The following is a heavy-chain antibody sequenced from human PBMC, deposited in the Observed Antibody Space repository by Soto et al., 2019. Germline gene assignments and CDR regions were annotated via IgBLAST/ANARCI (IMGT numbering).Heavy chain of an antibody. J-gene: IGHJ4*02. V-gene: IGHV3-33*01. CDR2: IWYDGSNK. CDR1: LFTFSSYG. D-gene: IGHD3-10*01. CDR3: ARDPAYYGSGSYYSFVYY. Sequence: PVGSLRLSCSSSLFTFSSYGMHLVLQTPGKLLEWVAVIWYDGSNKYYADSVKGRFTISRDNSKNTLYLQMNSLRAEDTAVYYCARDPAYYGSGSYYSFVYYWGQGALVTVS.